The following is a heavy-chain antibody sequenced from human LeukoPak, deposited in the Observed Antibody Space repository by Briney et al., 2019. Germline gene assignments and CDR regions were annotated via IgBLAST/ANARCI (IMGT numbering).Heavy chain of an antibody. CDR3: AREGYYGSGSA. D-gene: IGHD3-10*01. CDR1: GGSFSGYY. V-gene: IGHV4-4*08. J-gene: IGHJ5*02. Sequence: SETLSLTCAVYGGSFSGYYWSWIRQPPGKGLEWIGRIYTSGSTNYNPSLKSRVTISVDTSKNQFSLKLSSVTAADTAVYYCAREGYYGSGSAWGQGTLVTVSS. CDR2: IYTSGST.